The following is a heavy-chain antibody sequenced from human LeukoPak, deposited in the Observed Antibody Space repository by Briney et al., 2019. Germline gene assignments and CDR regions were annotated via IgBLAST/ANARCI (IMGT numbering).Heavy chain of an antibody. CDR2: IYYSGST. CDR1: GDSISSYY. D-gene: IGHD4-11*01. CDR3: ARAVRPRDAFDI. V-gene: IGHV4-59*01. Sequence: PSETLSLTCTVSGDSISSYYWSWFRQPPGKGLLWIGYIYYSGSTNYNPPLKSRVTISVDTSKNQFSLKLSSVPAADTAVYYCARAVRPRDAFDIWGQGTMVTVSS. J-gene: IGHJ3*02.